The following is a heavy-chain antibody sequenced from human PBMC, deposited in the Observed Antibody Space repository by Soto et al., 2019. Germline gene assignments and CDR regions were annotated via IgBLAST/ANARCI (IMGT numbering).Heavy chain of an antibody. Sequence: PSATLSLTCTVSGGSISSYYWSWIRQPPGKGLEWIGYIYYSGSTNYNPSLKSRVTISVDTSKNQFSLKLSSVTAADTAVYYCARLLAVGDFDYWGQGTLVTVSS. D-gene: IGHD6-19*01. CDR1: GGSISSYY. J-gene: IGHJ4*02. CDR2: IYYSGST. CDR3: ARLLAVGDFDY. V-gene: IGHV4-59*08.